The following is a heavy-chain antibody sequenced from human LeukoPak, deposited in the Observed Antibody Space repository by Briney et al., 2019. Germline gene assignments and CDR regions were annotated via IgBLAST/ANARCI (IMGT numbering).Heavy chain of an antibody. V-gene: IGHV3-7*01. CDR2: INQDGSKK. CDR3: ARDREGSSSWSLGY. Sequence: GGSLRLSCSASGFPFNTYWMSWVRQAPGKGLEWVANINQDGSKKFYVDSVKGRFTISRDNAKNSLFLQMDSLSAEDTAEYYCARDREGSSSWSLGYWGQGTLVTVSS. CDR1: GFPFNTYW. J-gene: IGHJ4*02. D-gene: IGHD6-13*01.